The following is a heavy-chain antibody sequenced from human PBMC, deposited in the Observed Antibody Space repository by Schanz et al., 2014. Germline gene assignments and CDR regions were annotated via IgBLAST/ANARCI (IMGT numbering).Heavy chain of an antibody. Sequence: EVQLVEYGGGLVQPGGSLRLSCAASGFTFNNYAMGWVRQAPGKGLEWVSALSAGADRIYYANSVKGRFTISRDNSINTLSLQMNSLSADDTAVYYCAKGQGAVINNWYFDLWGRGTLVTVSS. V-gene: IGHV3-23*04. CDR2: LSAGADRI. CDR1: GFTFNNYA. J-gene: IGHJ2*01. CDR3: AKGQGAVINNWYFDL. D-gene: IGHD2-21*01.